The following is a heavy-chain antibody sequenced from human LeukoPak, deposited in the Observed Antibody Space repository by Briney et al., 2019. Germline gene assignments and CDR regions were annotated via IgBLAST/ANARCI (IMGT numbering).Heavy chain of an antibody. CDR2: INPNSGGT. D-gene: IGHD2-2*01. CDR1: GYTFTGYY. Sequence: ASVKVSCKASGYTFTGYYMHWVRQAPGQGLEWMGWINPNSGGTNYAQKFQGRVTMTRDTSISTAYMELSSLRSEDTAVYYCAREGEGVVVPAATRSFDYWGQGTLVTVSS. CDR3: AREGEGVVVPAATRSFDY. J-gene: IGHJ4*02. V-gene: IGHV1-2*02.